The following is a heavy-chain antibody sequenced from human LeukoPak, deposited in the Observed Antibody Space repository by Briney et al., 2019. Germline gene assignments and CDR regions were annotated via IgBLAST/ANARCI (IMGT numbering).Heavy chain of an antibody. CDR2: ISGSGGRT. D-gene: IGHD6-19*01. J-gene: IGHJ4*02. CDR3: AKEKYSSGFFDY. V-gene: IGHV3-23*01. CDR1: GFTFSSYA. Sequence: PGASLRLSCAASGFTFSSYAMSWVRQAPGKGLEWVSAISGSGGRTYYADSVKGRFTISRDNSKNTLCLQMNSLRAEDTAVYYCAKEKYSSGFFDYWGQGTLVTVSS.